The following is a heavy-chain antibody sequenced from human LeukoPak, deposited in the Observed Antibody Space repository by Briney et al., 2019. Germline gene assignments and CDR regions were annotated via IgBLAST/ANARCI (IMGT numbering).Heavy chain of an antibody. CDR2: INPSGGST. V-gene: IGHV1-46*01. CDR1: GYTFTSYY. J-gene: IGHJ4*02. CDR3: ARGGPGNLFDY. D-gene: IGHD4-23*01. Sequence: ASVKVSCKASGYTFTSYYMHWVRQAPGQGLEWMGIINPSGGSTSYAQKFQGRVTMTRDMSTSTVYMELSSLRSEDTAVHYCARGGPGNLFDYWGQGTLVTVSS.